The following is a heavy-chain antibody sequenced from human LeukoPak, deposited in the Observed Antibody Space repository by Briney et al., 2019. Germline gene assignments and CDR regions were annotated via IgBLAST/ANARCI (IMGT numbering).Heavy chain of an antibody. J-gene: IGHJ3*02. CDR2: IYFGGST. CDR1: GGSTSSYY. Sequence: PSETLSLTCSVSGGSTSSYYWSWIRQPPGKGLEWIGHIYFGGSTNYKPTLKSRVTISGDTSKNQLSLKLSSVTAADTAVYYCARHRVPQGDDAFDIWGQGTMVTVSS. D-gene: IGHD3-10*01. CDR3: ARHRVPQGDDAFDI. V-gene: IGHV4-59*08.